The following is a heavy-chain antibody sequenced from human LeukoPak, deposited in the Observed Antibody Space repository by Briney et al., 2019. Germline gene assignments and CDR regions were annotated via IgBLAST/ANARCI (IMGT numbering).Heavy chain of an antibody. Sequence: GGSLRLSCAGSGFTFSSYGMHRVRQAPGKGLEWVAVIWFDESNKYYADSVKGRFTISRDNSKNTLYLQMNSLRAEDTAVYYCARDKGYSYDYVDYWGQGTLVTVSS. D-gene: IGHD5-18*01. CDR1: GFTFSSYG. V-gene: IGHV3-33*01. CDR3: ARDKGYSYDYVDY. J-gene: IGHJ4*02. CDR2: IWFDESNK.